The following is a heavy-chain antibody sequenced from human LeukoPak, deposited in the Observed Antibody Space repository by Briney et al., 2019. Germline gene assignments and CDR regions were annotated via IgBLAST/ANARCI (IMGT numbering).Heavy chain of an antibody. D-gene: IGHD5-18*01. J-gene: IGHJ4*02. CDR1: GGSISSYY. V-gene: IGHV4-59*08. CDR2: IYYSGST. Sequence: SETLSLTCTVSGGSISSYYWSWIRQPPGKGLEWIGYIYYSGSTSYNPSLKSRVTISVDTSKNQFSLKLSSVTAADTAVYYRARYVDTAMVMGFDYWGQGTLVTVSS. CDR3: ARYVDTAMVMGFDY.